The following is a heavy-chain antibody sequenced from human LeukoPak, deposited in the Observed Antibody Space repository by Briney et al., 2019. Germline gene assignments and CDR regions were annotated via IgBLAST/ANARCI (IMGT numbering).Heavy chain of an antibody. CDR3: ARDSGHYYYYYMDV. Sequence: PGGSLRLSCAAPGFTFSSYSMNWVRQVPGKGLEWVSTTGVSGSYYADSVKGRFTISRDNSKNTLYLQMNSLRAEDTAVYYCARDSGHYYYYYMDVWGKGTTVTVSS. CDR2: TGVSGS. J-gene: IGHJ6*03. CDR1: GFTFSSYS. D-gene: IGHD1-26*01. V-gene: IGHV3-23*01.